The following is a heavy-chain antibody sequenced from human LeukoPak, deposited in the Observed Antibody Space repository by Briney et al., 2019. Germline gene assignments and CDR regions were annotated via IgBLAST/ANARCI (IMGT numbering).Heavy chain of an antibody. CDR3: VRDWGYDSSGYWQKYFDT. Sequence: GGSLRLSCATSGFTFTTFWMHWVRQAPGKGLVWVSRINHDGSSTNYVDSVKGRFTISRDNAKYTVYLQMNSLRAEDTAVYYCVRDWGYDSSGYWQKYFDTWGQGTLVTVSS. CDR1: GFTFTTFW. D-gene: IGHD3-22*01. V-gene: IGHV3-74*01. CDR2: INHDGSST. J-gene: IGHJ4*02.